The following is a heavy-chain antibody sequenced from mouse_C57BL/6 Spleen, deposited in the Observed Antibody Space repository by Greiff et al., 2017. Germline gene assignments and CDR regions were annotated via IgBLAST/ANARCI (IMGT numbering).Heavy chain of an antibody. V-gene: IGHV1-50*01. J-gene: IGHJ2*01. CDR2: IDPSDSYT. CDR3: ARGDYGSRGDFDY. Sequence: VQLQQPGAELVKPGASVKLSCKASGYTFTSYWMQWVKQRPGQGLEWIGEIDPSDSYTNYNQKFKGKATLTVDTSSSAAYMQLSSLTSEDSAVYYCARGDYGSRGDFDYWGQGTTLTVSS. CDR1: GYTFTSYW. D-gene: IGHD1-1*01.